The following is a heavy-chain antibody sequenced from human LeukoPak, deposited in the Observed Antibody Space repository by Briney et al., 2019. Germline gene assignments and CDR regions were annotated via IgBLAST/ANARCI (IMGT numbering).Heavy chain of an antibody. CDR3: ARDGDYYDSTYSFDY. V-gene: IGHV3-33*01. Sequence: GGSLRLSCAASGFTFSSYGMHWVRQAPGKGLEWVAVIWYDGSNKYYADSVKGRFTISRDNSKNTLYLQMNSLRAEDTAVYYCARDGDYYDSTYSFDYWGQGTLVTVSS. CDR2: IWYDGSNK. D-gene: IGHD3-22*01. J-gene: IGHJ4*02. CDR1: GFTFSSYG.